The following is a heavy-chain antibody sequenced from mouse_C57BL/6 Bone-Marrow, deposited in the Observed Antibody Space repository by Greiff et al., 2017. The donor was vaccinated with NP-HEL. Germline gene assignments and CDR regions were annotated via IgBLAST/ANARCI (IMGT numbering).Heavy chain of an antibody. CDR1: GYTFTSYG. V-gene: IGHV1-81*01. J-gene: IGHJ2*01. CDR3: ARRDDGSKDY. Sequence: VQLQQSGAELARPGASVKLSCKASGYTFTSYGISWVKQRTGQGLEWIGEIYPRSGNTYYNEKFKGKATLTADKSSSTACMELRRLTSEDSAFYFCARRDDGSKDYWGQGTTLTVSS. D-gene: IGHD1-1*01. CDR2: IYPRSGNT.